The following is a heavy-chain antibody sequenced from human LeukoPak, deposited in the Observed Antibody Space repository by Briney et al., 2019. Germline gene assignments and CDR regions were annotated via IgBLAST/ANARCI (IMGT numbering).Heavy chain of an antibody. D-gene: IGHD5-18*01. Sequence: SATLSLTCTVSGGSVSSGSYYWSWIRQPPGKGLAWICYIYYSGSTNYNPSLKSRFTITVDTSKNQFSLKLSSVTAADTAVYYCASYSYGLQDWFDPWGQGTLVTVSS. CDR3: ASYSYGLQDWFDP. J-gene: IGHJ5*02. CDR2: IYYSGST. V-gene: IGHV4-61*01. CDR1: GGSVSSGSYY.